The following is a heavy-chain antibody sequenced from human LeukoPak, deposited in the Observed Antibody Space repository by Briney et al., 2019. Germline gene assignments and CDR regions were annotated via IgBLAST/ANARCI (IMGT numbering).Heavy chain of an antibody. J-gene: IGHJ6*03. D-gene: IGHD5-18*01. CDR2: IIPIFGTA. CDR3: ASVETAMVTGYYYYMDV. V-gene: IGHV1-69*05. Sequence: ASVKVSCKASGGIFSSYAISWVRQAPGQGLEWMGGIIPIFGTANYAQKFQGRVTITTDESTSTAYMELSNMRSEDTAVYYCASVETAMVTGYYYYMDVWGKGTTVTVSS. CDR1: GGIFSSYA.